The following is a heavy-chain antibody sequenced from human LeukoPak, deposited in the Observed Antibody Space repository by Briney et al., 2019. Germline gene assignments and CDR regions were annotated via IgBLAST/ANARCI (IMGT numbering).Heavy chain of an antibody. Sequence: GGSLRLSCAASGFTFSSYGMHWVRQAPGKGLEWVSSISSSSSYIYYADSVKGRFTISRDNSKNTLYLQMNSLSAEDTAVYYCAKDLLDAFDIWGQGTMVTVSS. CDR2: ISSSSSYI. CDR1: GFTFSSYG. CDR3: AKDLLDAFDI. J-gene: IGHJ3*02. V-gene: IGHV3-21*04.